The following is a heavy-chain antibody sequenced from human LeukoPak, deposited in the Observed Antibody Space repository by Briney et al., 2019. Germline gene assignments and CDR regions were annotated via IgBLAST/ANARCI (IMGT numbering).Heavy chain of an antibody. V-gene: IGHV3-74*01. J-gene: IGHJ4*02. Sequence: GGSLRLSCAASGFSFKNCWMHWVRQAPGKGLVWVSRVKGDGTFTNYADSVYGRFTISRDNAKNTLYLHMHSLRAEDTAVYYCVRDGDDFNFDYWGQGNLVTVSS. CDR2: VKGDGTFT. CDR1: GFSFKNCW. CDR3: VRDGDDFNFDY. D-gene: IGHD5-24*01.